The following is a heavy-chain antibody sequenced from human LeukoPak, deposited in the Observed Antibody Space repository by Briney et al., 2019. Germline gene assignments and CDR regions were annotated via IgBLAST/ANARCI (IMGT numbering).Heavy chain of an antibody. V-gene: IGHV4-39*01. D-gene: IGHD2-8*01. CDR1: GDSVSSNGSY. J-gene: IGHJ6*02. CDR3: ASLSIVLMLYDDIGLYGMEV. CDR2: IYHSGST. Sequence: SETLSLTCTVSGDSVSSNGSYWVRIRQPPGKGLEWIGIIYHSGSTYYNPSLGSRVTITVDTSKNQFSLEVISVTAADTAEYYCASLSIVLMLYDDIGLYGMEVWGQGTTVTVSS.